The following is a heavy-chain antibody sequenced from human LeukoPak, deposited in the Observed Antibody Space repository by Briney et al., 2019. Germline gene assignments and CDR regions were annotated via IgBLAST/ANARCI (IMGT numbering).Heavy chain of an antibody. V-gene: IGHV3-23*01. Sequence: GGSLRLSCAASGFPFSSYGMSWVRQAPGKGLDWVSGISGSGGGTHYADSVKGRFTISRDNAKNSLYLQMNSLRAEDTAVYYCAREGSPRYWGQGTLVTVSS. J-gene: IGHJ4*02. CDR2: ISGSGGGT. CDR1: GFPFSSYG. D-gene: IGHD2-15*01. CDR3: AREGSPRY.